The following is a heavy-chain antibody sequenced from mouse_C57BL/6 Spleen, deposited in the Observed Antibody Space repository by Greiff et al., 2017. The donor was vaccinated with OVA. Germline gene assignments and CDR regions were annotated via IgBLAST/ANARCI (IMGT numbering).Heavy chain of an antibody. D-gene: IGHD1-1*01. J-gene: IGHJ3*01. CDR3: TSPLYYYGSSPFAY. CDR1: GFTFSSYA. V-gene: IGHV5-9-1*02. CDR2: ISSGGDYI. Sequence: DVMLVESGEGLVKPGGSLKLSCAASGFTFSSYAMSWVRQTPEKRLEWVAYISSGGDYIYYADTVKGRFTISRDNARNTLYLQMSSLKSEDTAMYYCTSPLYYYGSSPFAYWGQGTLVTVSA.